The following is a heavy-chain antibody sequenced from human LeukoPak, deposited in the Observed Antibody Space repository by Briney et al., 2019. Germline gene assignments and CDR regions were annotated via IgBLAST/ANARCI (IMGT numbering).Heavy chain of an antibody. Sequence: PSETLSLTCTVSGDFFSSHYWTWIRQPPGKGLEWIGYISYIGSTNYSPSLKSRVTISIDTSKNQFSLKLSSVTAADTAVYYCARDLVTVTKGFDIWGQGTMVSVSS. V-gene: IGHV4-59*11. CDR1: GDFFSSHY. J-gene: IGHJ3*02. D-gene: IGHD4-17*01. CDR2: ISYIGST. CDR3: ARDLVTVTKGFDI.